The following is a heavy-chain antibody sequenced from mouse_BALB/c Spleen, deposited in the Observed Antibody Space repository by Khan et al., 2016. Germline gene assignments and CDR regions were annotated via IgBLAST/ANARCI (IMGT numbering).Heavy chain of an antibody. D-gene: IGHD2-10*01. Sequence: VQLKQSGAELVKPGASVKLSCTASGFNIKDTYMHWVKQRPEQGLEWIGRIDPANGNTKYDPKFQGKATITADTSSNTAYLQLSSLTSEDIAVYYCARAYFMDYWGQGTSVTVSS. CDR2: IDPANGNT. CDR3: ARAYFMDY. V-gene: IGHV14-3*02. CDR1: GFNIKDTY. J-gene: IGHJ4*01.